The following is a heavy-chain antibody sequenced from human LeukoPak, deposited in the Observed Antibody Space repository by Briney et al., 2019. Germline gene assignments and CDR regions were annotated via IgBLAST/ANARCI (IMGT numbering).Heavy chain of an antibody. CDR2: IYYSGST. Sequence: PSETLSLTCTVSGGSISSYYWSWIRQPPGKGLEWIGYIYYSGSTNYNPSLKSRVTISVDTSKNQFSLKLSSVTAADTAVYYCARAHEGGWFDPWGQGILVTVSS. CDR1: GGSISSYY. D-gene: IGHD3-16*01. J-gene: IGHJ5*02. V-gene: IGHV4-59*01. CDR3: ARAHEGGWFDP.